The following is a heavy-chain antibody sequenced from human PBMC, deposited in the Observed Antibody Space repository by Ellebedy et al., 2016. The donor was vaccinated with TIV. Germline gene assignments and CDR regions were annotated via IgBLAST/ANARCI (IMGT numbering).Heavy chain of an antibody. CDR1: GFTFSSYD. J-gene: IGHJ4*02. CDR2: IRGSGGST. D-gene: IGHD6-13*01. CDR3: AKTTASSSWQFDY. V-gene: IGHV3-23*01. Sequence: GESLKISCAASGFTFSSYDMRWVRQAPGKGLEWVSAIRGSGGSTYYADSVKGRFTISRDNSKNTLYLQVNGLRAEDTAVYYCAKTTASSSWQFDYWGQGTLVTVSS.